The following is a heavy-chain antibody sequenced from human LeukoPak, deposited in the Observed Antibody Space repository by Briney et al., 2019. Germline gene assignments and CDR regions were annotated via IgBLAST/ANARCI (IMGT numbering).Heavy chain of an antibody. D-gene: IGHD3-22*01. CDR2: IIPIFGIA. Sequence: SVKVSCKASGGTFSSYAISWVRRAPGQGLEWMGRIIPIFGIANYAQKFQGRVTITADKSTSTAYMELSSLRSEDTAVYYCAREGYYDSRGYYPPAYYFDYWGQGPLVTVSS. CDR3: AREGYYDSRGYYPPAYYFDY. CDR1: GGTFSSYA. J-gene: IGHJ4*02. V-gene: IGHV1-69*04.